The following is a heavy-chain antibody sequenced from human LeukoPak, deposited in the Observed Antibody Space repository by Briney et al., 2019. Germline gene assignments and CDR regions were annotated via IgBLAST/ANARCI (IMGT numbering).Heavy chain of an antibody. CDR1: GFTFSSYS. D-gene: IGHD3-9*01. CDR2: ISSSSSYI. J-gene: IGHJ4*02. V-gene: IGHV3-21*01. Sequence: PGGSLRLSCAASGFTFSSYSMNWVRQAPGKGLEWVSSISSSSSYIYYADSVKGRLTISRDNAKNSLYLQMNSLRAEDTAVYYCARAGKTGADYWGQGTLVTVSP. CDR3: ARAGKTGADY.